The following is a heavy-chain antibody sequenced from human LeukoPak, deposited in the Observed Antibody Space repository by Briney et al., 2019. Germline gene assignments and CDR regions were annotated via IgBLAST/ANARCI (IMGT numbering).Heavy chain of an antibody. CDR3: AKFHGYSSGWLPSNLDYYDYMDT. D-gene: IGHD6-19*01. J-gene: IGHJ6*03. Sequence: PGGSLMLSCAASGFTFSSYAMSWVRQAPGKGLEWVSAISGSGGSTYYADSVKGRFTISRDNSKNTLYLQMNSLRAEDTAVYYCAKFHGYSSGWLPSNLDYYDYMDTWGKGTPVTVSS. CDR1: GFTFSSYA. CDR2: ISGSGGST. V-gene: IGHV3-23*01.